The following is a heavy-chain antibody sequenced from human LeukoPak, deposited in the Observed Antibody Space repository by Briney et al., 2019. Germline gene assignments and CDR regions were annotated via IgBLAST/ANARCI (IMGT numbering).Heavy chain of an antibody. V-gene: IGHV1-2*02. CDR3: ARVDGGYVDWFDP. CDR1: GYTFTGYY. J-gene: IGHJ5*02. Sequence: ASVKVSCKPSGYTFTGYYMHWVRQASGQGLEWRGWINPYSGGTNYAQKFQGRVTMTRDTSISTAYMELSRLRSDDTAVYYCARVDGGYVDWFDPWGQGTLVTVSS. D-gene: IGHD5-12*01. CDR2: INPYSGGT.